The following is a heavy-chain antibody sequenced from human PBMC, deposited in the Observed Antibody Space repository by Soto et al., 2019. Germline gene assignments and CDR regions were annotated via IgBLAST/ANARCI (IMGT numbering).Heavy chain of an antibody. CDR2: IYTSGST. CDR1: GGSISSYY. D-gene: IGHD3-22*01. J-gene: IGHJ6*02. CDR3: ARDSLLYYYYSSGYYSQAYYYGMDV. V-gene: IGHV4-4*07. Sequence: SETLSLTCTVSGGSISSYYWGWIRQPAGKGLEWIGRIYTSGSTNYNPSLKSRVTMSLDTSKKQFSLKLSSVTAADTAVYYCARDSLLYYYYSSGYYSQAYYYGMDVWGQGTTVTVSS.